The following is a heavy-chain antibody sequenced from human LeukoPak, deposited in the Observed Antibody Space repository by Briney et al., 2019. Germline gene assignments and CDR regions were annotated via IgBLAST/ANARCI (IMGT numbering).Heavy chain of an antibody. CDR2: ICYSGNT. CDR1: GGSISGSSYF. Sequence: SETLSLPCAVSGGSISGSSYFWGWIRQPPGKGLEWIGSICYSGNTYYNPSLKSRVTISVDTSKNQFSLKLSSVTAADTAVYYCAGLKEGIDYWGQGTLVTVSS. D-gene: IGHD3-10*01. V-gene: IGHV4-39*01. CDR3: AGLKEGIDY. J-gene: IGHJ4*02.